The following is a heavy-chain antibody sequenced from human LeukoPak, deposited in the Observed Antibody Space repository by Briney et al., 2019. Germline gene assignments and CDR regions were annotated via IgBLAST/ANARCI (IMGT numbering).Heavy chain of an antibody. V-gene: IGHV4-59*12. D-gene: IGHD5-18*01. Sequence: SETLSLTCTVSGGSISSYYRSWIRQPPGKGLEWIGYIYYSGNTYYNLSLKSRVTISIDTSKNQFSLKLSSVTAADTAVYYCARANGYGLLDYWGQGTLVTVSS. J-gene: IGHJ4*02. CDR1: GGSISSYY. CDR3: ARANGYGLLDY. CDR2: IYYSGNT.